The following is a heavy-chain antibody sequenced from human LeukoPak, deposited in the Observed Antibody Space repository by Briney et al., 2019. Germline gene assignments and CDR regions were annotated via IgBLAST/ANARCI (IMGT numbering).Heavy chain of an antibody. CDR1: GFTFSSYA. CDR3: AKVQTPIVVVPAAAGNWFDP. CDR2: ISYDGSNK. Sequence: GGSLRLSCAASGFTFSSYAMHWVRQAPGKGLEWVAVISYDGSNKYYADSVKGRFTISRDNSKNTLYLQMNSLRAEDTAVYYCAKVQTPIVVVPAAAGNWFDPWGQGTLVTVSS. J-gene: IGHJ5*02. V-gene: IGHV3-30*04. D-gene: IGHD2-2*01.